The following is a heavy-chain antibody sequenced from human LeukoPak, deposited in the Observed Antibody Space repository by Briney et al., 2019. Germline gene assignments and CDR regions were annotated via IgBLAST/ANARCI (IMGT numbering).Heavy chain of an antibody. CDR1: GFTFSDYY. J-gene: IGHJ6*03. D-gene: IGHD6-19*01. V-gene: IGHV3-11*04. CDR2: ISSSGNTI. Sequence: PGGSLRLSCAAFGFTFSDYYMSWIRQAPGKGLEWVSYISSSGNTIYYADSVKGRFTISRDNAKNSLYLQMNSLRAEDTAVYYCARLSHPSYQWLVTYYYYMDVWGKGTTVTVSS. CDR3: ARLSHPSYQWLVTYYYYMDV.